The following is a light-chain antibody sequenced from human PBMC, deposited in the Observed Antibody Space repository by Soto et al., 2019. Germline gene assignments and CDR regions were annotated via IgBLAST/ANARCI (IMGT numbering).Light chain of an antibody. J-gene: IGKJ1*01. CDR2: GAS. Sequence: EIVLTQSPGTLSLSPGERATLSCRARQSVTSNYLAWYQQKPGQAPRLLIYGASSRATGIPDRFSGSGSGTDFTLTISRLDPEDFAVYYCQQYADSPRTFGQGTTMEVK. CDR3: QQYADSPRT. CDR1: QSVTSNY. V-gene: IGKV3-20*01.